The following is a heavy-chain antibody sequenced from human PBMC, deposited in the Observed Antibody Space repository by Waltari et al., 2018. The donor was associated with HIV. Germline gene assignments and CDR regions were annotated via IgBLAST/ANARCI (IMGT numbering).Heavy chain of an antibody. CDR3: AREGSGRTSWFDPYYYYYGLDV. CDR1: GFTFSSHW. D-gene: IGHD2-2*01. V-gene: IGHV3-7*01. Sequence: LVESGGDLVQPGGSLRLSCEGSGFTFSSHWMSWFRQAPGKGLEWVANIKYDGSEKYYVGSVQGRFSISRDNANNSVYLQMNSLRVDDTAVYYCAREGSGRTSWFDPYYYYYGLDVWGQGTSVIVAS. CDR2: IKYDGSEK. J-gene: IGHJ6*02.